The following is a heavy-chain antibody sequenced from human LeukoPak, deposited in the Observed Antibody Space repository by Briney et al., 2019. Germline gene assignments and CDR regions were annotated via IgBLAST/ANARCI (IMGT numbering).Heavy chain of an antibody. D-gene: IGHD3-22*01. CDR3: AGTPYYYDSSGYYY. Sequence: GGSLRLSCAASGFTFSSYGMHWVRQAPGKGLEWVAVIWYDGSNKYYADSVKGRFTISRDNSKNTLYLQMNSLRAEDTAVYYCAGTPYYYDSSGYYYWGQGTLVTVSS. V-gene: IGHV3-33*01. CDR1: GFTFSSYG. J-gene: IGHJ4*02. CDR2: IWYDGSNK.